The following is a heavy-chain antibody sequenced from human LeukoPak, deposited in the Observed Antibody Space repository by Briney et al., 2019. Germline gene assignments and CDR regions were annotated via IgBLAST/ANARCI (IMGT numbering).Heavy chain of an antibody. Sequence: PGGSLRLSCAASGFTFSSYWMNWVRQAPGKGLEWVSYISSSGNTIYYADSVKGRFTISRDNAKNSLYLQMNSLRAEDTAVYYCARDHGSDWHYFDYWGQGTLVTVSS. D-gene: IGHD6-19*01. CDR2: ISSSGNTI. V-gene: IGHV3-48*04. CDR1: GFTFSSYW. J-gene: IGHJ4*02. CDR3: ARDHGSDWHYFDY.